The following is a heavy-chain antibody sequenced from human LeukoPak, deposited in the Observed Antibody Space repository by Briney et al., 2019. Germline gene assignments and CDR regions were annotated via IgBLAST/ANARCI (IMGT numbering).Heavy chain of an antibody. V-gene: IGHV3-11*04. CDR1: GFTISDYY. CDR2: ISSSGSTI. D-gene: IGHD6-13*01. CDR3: ARAKDSSSWYPPFDY. J-gene: IGHJ4*02. Sequence: GGSLRLSCAASGFTISDYYMSWIRQAPGKGLAWVSYISSSGSTIYYADSVKGRFTISRDNAKNSLYLQMNSLRAEDTAVYYCARAKDSSSWYPPFDYWGQGTLVTVSS.